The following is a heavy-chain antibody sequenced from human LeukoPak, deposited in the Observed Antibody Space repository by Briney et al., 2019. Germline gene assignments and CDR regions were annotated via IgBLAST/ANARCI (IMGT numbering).Heavy chain of an antibody. CDR3: AREGGPYRPLDY. J-gene: IGHJ4*02. V-gene: IGHV4-34*01. CDR2: INHSGST. Sequence: PSETLSLTCAVYGGSFSGYYWSWIRQPPGKGLEWIGEINHSGSTNYNPSLKSRVTISVDTSKNQFSLKLTSVTAADTAVYYCAREGGPYRPLDYSGQGTLVTVSS. CDR1: GGSFSGYY.